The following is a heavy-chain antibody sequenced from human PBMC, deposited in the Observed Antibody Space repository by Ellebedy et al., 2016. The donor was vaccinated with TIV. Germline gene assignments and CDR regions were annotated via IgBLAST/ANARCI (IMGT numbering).Heavy chain of an antibody. CDR3: ARGENYVWGD. CDR2: IHHSGST. J-gene: IGHJ4*02. Sequence: MPSETLSLTCSVSGVSISSYSHWWSWVRQPPGKGLEWIGEIHHSGSTNYNPSFKSPVSMSVDKSKSQVSLTLSSVTAADTVVYHCARGENYVWGDWGQGTLVTVSS. V-gene: IGHV4-4*02. CDR1: GVSISSYSHW. D-gene: IGHD3-16*01.